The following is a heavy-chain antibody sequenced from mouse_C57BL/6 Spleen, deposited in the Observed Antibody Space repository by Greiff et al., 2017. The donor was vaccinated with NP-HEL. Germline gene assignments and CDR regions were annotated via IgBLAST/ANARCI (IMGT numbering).Heavy chain of an antibody. Sequence: QVQLQQSGAELVKPGASVKMSCKASGYTFTSYWITWVKQRPGQGLEWIGDIYPGSGSTNYNEKFKSKATLTVDTSSSTAYMQLSSLTSEDSAVYYCARDGDWYFDVWGTGTTVTVSS. V-gene: IGHV1-55*01. J-gene: IGHJ1*03. CDR1: GYTFTSYW. CDR3: ARDGDWYFDV. D-gene: IGHD1-1*01. CDR2: IYPGSGST.